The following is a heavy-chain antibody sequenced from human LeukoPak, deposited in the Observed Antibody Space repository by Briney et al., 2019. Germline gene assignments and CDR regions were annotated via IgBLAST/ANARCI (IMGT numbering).Heavy chain of an antibody. D-gene: IGHD6-13*01. CDR3: ARKVDSSSNWFDP. V-gene: IGHV4-31*03. Sequence: SETPSLTCTVSGGSISSGGYYWSWIRQHPGKGLEWIGYIYYSGSTYYNPSLKSRVTISVDTSKNQFSLKLSSVTAADTAVYYCARKVDSSSNWFDPWGQGTLVTVSS. CDR2: IYYSGST. CDR1: GGSISSGGYY. J-gene: IGHJ5*02.